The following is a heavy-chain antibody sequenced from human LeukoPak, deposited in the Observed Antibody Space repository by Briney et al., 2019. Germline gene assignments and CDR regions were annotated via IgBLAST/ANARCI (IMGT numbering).Heavy chain of an antibody. J-gene: IGHJ3*02. CDR1: GFTFSHYS. D-gene: IGHD3-10*01. CDR3: ARGRFGELSVATFDI. V-gene: IGHV3-48*01. Sequence: GGSLRLSCAASGFTFSHYSMNWVRQAPGKGLEWVSSISSSSSAIYYADSVKGRLSISRDNAKNSLYLQMNSLRAEDTAVYYCARGRFGELSVATFDIWGQGTMVTVSS. CDR2: ISSSSSAI.